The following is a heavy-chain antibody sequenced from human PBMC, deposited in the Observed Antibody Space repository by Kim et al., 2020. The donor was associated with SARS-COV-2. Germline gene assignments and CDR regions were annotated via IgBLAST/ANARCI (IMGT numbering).Heavy chain of an antibody. CDR3: AGYVVVPDNWFDP. CDR1: GFTFSTYG. Sequence: GGSLRLSCAASGFTFSTYGMHWVRQDPGKGLEWVAVISYDGSNKYYADSVKGRFTISRDNSKYTLYLQINSKRAEDTAVYYCAGYVVVPDNWFDPW. V-gene: IGHV3-30*03. CDR2: ISYDGSNK. J-gene: IGHJ5*02. D-gene: IGHD2-15*01.